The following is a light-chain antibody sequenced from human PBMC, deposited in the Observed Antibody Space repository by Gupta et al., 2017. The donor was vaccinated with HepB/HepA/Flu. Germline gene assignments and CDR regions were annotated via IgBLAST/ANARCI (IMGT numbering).Light chain of an antibody. CDR1: QSIARY. J-gene: IGKJ1*01. CDR2: AAS. Sequence: DIPLTQSPSSLSASGGDRVTITCRASQSIARYVNWYQQKPGKAPKLLIYAASSLQGGVPSRFSGSGSGTDSSLTISRLQPEDFAAYYCQQAYSIPRTFGLGTKVEIK. CDR3: QQAYSIPRT. V-gene: IGKV1-39*01.